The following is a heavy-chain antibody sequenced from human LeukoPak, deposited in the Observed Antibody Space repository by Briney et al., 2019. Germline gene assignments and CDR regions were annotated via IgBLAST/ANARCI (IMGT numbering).Heavy chain of an antibody. V-gene: IGHV3-30*02. CDR1: GFTFSSYG. J-gene: IGHJ5*02. Sequence: PGGSLRLSCAASGFTFSSYGMHWVRQAPGKGLEWVAFIRYDGSNKYYADSVKGRFTISRDNSKNTLYLQMNSLRAEDTAVYYCAKDDSSSWYGVFDPWGQGTLVTVSS. CDR2: IRYDGSNK. D-gene: IGHD6-13*01. CDR3: AKDDSSSWYGVFDP.